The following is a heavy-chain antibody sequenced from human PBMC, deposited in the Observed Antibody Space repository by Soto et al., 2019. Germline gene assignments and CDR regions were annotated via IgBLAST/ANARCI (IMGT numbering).Heavy chain of an antibody. Sequence: GESLKISCKGSGYSFTSYWIGWVRQMPVKDLEWMGIIYPGDSDTRYSPSFQGQVTISADKSISTAYLQWSSLKASDTAMYYCARAIGYSSSWYSHNWFDPWGQGTLVTVSS. V-gene: IGHV5-51*01. J-gene: IGHJ5*02. CDR2: IYPGDSDT. D-gene: IGHD6-13*01. CDR1: GYSFTSYW. CDR3: ARAIGYSSSWYSHNWFDP.